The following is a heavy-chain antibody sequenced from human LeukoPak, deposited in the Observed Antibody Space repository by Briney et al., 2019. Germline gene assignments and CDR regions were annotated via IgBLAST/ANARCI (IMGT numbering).Heavy chain of an antibody. J-gene: IGHJ4*02. CDR1: RFTFSSHA. V-gene: IGHV3-30-3*01. CDR3: ARVSGTQAPYFDY. Sequence: GGSLRLSCAASRFTFSSHAMHWVRQAPGKGLEWVAVISYDGNNKYYADSAKGRFTISRDNSKNTLYLQMNSLRAEDTAVYYCARVSGTQAPYFDYWGQGTLVTVSS. CDR2: ISYDGNNK. D-gene: IGHD1-14*01.